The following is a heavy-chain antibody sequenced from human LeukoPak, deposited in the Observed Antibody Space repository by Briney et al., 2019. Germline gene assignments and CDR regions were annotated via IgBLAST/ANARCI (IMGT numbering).Heavy chain of an antibody. Sequence: SETLSLTCAVYGGSFSGYYWSWIRQPPWKGLEWIGEINHSGSTNYNPSLKSRVTISVDTSKNQFSLKLSSVTAADTAVYYCARIAVAGNPFDYWGQGTLVTVSS. CDR3: ARIAVAGNPFDY. V-gene: IGHV4-34*01. CDR1: GGSFSGYY. J-gene: IGHJ4*02. CDR2: INHSGST. D-gene: IGHD6-19*01.